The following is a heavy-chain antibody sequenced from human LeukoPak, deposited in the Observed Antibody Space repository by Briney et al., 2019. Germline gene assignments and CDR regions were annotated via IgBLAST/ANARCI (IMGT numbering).Heavy chain of an antibody. J-gene: IGHJ4*02. Sequence: PGGSLRLCCAASGFTFSSYAMSWVRQAAGKGLEWVSAISGSGGSTYYADSVKGRFTISRDNSKNTLYLQMNSLRAEDAAVYYCAKERDIVVVVAATLDYWGQGTLVTVSS. CDR2: ISGSGGST. V-gene: IGHV3-23*01. CDR1: GFTFSSYA. D-gene: IGHD2-15*01. CDR3: AKERDIVVVVAATLDY.